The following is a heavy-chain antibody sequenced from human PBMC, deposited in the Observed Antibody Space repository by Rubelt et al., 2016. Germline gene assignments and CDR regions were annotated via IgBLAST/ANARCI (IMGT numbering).Heavy chain of an antibody. J-gene: IGHJ3*02. D-gene: IGHD2-21*02. CDR2: SGST. V-gene: IGHV4-31*02. CDR3: ARWRGVTRSAFDI. Sequence: SGSTYYNPSLKSRVTISVDTSKNQFSLKLSSVTAADTAVYYCARWRGVTRSAFDIWGQGTMVTVSS.